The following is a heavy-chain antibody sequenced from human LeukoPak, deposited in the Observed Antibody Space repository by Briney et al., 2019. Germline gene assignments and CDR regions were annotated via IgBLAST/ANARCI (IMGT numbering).Heavy chain of an antibody. CDR2: MYYSGST. D-gene: IGHD3-16*01. V-gene: IGHV4-39*01. CDR1: GGSISSSNRY. Sequence: SETLSLTCTVSGGSISSSNRYWDWIRQPPGKGLEWIGSMYYSGSTYYNPSLKSRVTISVDTSKNQFSLKLSSVTAADTAMYYCARHLTGYTTSPDWGHWGQGTLVTVSS. CDR3: ARHLTGYTTSPDWGH. J-gene: IGHJ4*02.